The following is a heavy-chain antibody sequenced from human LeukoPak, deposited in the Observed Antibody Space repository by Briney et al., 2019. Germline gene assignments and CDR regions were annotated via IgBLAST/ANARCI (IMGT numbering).Heavy chain of an antibody. V-gene: IGHV1-18*01. CDR2: ISAYNGST. Sequence: ASVKVSCKASGYTFTSYGISWVRQAPGQGLEWMGWISAYNGSTNYAQKLQGRVTMTTDTSTSTAYMELRSLRSDDTAVYYCARDIVVVPAARESVGYYYYGMDVWGQGTTVTVSS. CDR1: GYTFTSYG. J-gene: IGHJ6*02. D-gene: IGHD2-2*01. CDR3: ARDIVVVPAARESVGYYYYGMDV.